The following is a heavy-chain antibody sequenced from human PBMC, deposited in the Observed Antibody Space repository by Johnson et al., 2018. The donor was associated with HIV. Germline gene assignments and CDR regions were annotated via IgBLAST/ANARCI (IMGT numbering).Heavy chain of an antibody. V-gene: IGHV3-23*04. J-gene: IGHJ3*02. D-gene: IGHD2-21*02. Sequence: EVQLVESGGGVVQPGGSLRLSCAASGFTFSSNWMHWVRQAPGKGLVWVSAISGSGGSTYYADSVKGRFTISRDNSKNTLYLQMNSLRAEDTAVYYCASQIVVVTADDAFYIWGQGTMVTVSS. CDR2: ISGSGGST. CDR1: GFTFSSNW. CDR3: ASQIVVVTADDAFYI.